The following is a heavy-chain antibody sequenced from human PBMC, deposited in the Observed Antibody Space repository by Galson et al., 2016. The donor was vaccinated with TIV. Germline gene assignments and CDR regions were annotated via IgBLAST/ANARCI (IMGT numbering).Heavy chain of an antibody. V-gene: IGHV1-69*13. Sequence: SVKVSCKAPGGTFSSSVFNWVRQAPGQGLEWMGGITPLFGTTNYAQKFQGRVTITADESTSTAYMELSNLRSEDTAVYYCAKDRNTAFDTYSYYYGMDVWGRGTTVSVSS. D-gene: IGHD5-18*01. CDR3: AKDRNTAFDTYSYYYGMDV. CDR1: GGTFSSSV. CDR2: ITPLFGTT. J-gene: IGHJ6*02.